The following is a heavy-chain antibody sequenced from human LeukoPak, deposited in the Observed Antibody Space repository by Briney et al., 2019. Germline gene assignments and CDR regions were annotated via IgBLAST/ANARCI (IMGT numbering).Heavy chain of an antibody. CDR2: IIHSGGT. J-gene: IGHJ5*02. Sequence: PSETLSLTCAVYGGSFSGYYWSWTRQPPGKGLDWIGEIIHSGGTNYDPSLKSRVTISVDTPKNQFSLKLSSVTAADTAVYYCAREQLSTGWFDPWGQGTLVIVSS. CDR1: GGSFSGYY. D-gene: IGHD5-18*01. CDR3: AREQLSTGWFDP. V-gene: IGHV4-34*12.